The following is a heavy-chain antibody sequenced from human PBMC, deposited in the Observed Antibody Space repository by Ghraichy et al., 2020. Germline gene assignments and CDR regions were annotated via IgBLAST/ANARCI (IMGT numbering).Heavy chain of an antibody. Sequence: GESLNISCATSGFTFSGSWMHWVRQGPGKGLVWVSGISGDGRTTRYADSVMGRFSISRDNAKNSLYLQMNSLRVEDTAVYYCIKGMIRGQGTLVTVSS. V-gene: IGHV3-74*01. CDR3: IKGMI. D-gene: IGHD3-16*01. CDR1: GFTFSGSW. J-gene: IGHJ4*02. CDR2: ISGDGRTT.